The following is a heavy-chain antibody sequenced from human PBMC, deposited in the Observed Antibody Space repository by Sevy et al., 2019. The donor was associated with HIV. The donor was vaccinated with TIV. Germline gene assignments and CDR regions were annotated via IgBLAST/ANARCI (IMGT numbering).Heavy chain of an antibody. CDR2: ISSSGSTI. CDR3: ARVVSSSWSRSKDAFDI. Sequence: GGSLRLSCAASGFTFSDYYMSWIRQAPGKGLEWVSYISSSGSTIYYADSVKGRFTISRDNAKNLLYLQMNSLRAEDTAVYYCARVVSSSWSRSKDAFDIWGQGTMVTVSS. D-gene: IGHD6-13*01. J-gene: IGHJ3*02. CDR1: GFTFSDYY. V-gene: IGHV3-11*01.